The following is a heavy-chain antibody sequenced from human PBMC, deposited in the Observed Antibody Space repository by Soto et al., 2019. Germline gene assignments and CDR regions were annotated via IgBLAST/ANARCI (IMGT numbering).Heavy chain of an antibody. CDR2: IWYDGSNK. CDR1: GFTFSSYG. D-gene: IGHD2-8*01. V-gene: IGHV3-33*01. J-gene: IGHJ4*02. Sequence: GGSLRLSCAASGFTFSSYGMHWVRQAPGKGLEWVAVIWYDGSNKYYADSVKGRFTISRDNSKNTLYLQMNSLRAEDTAVYYCARDQDCTNGVCYRRVDYWGQGTLVTVSS. CDR3: ARDQDCTNGVCYRRVDY.